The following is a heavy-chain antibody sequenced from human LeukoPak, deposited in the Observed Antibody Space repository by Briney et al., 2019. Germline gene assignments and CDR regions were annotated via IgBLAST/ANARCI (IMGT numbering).Heavy chain of an antibody. CDR2: IFTHNGHT. V-gene: IGHV1-18*01. CDR1: GYAFSRYG. Sequence: ASVKVSCKDSGYAFSRYGISWVRQAPGQGLEWMGWIFTHNGHTNYAQKHQGRVTMTTDTFTSTAYMELRSLRSDDTAVYYCARDITVTMSGHAYWGQGTLVTVSS. CDR3: ARDITVTMSGHAY. D-gene: IGHD4/OR15-4a*01. J-gene: IGHJ4*02.